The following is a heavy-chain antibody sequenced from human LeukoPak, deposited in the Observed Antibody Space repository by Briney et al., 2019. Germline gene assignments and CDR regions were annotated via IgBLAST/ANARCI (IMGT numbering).Heavy chain of an antibody. V-gene: IGHV4-59*01. Sequence: SETLSLTCTVSGGSISSYYWSWIRQPPGKGLEWIGYIYYSGSTNYNPSLKRRVTISVDTSKNQFSLKLSSVTAADTAVYYCARAAEAMTTVTTSTPDAFDIWGQGTMVTVSS. CDR1: GGSISSYY. D-gene: IGHD4-17*01. CDR2: IYYSGST. J-gene: IGHJ3*02. CDR3: ARAAEAMTTVTTSTPDAFDI.